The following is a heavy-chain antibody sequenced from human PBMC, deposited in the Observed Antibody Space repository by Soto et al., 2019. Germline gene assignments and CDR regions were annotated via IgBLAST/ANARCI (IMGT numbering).Heavy chain of an antibody. CDR1: GYTFTSYA. D-gene: IGHD5-18*01. CDR2: INAGNGNT. J-gene: IGHJ6*02. CDR3: ARGGIQLWPDYYYYGMDV. V-gene: IGHV1-3*01. Sequence: ASVKVSCKASGYTFTSYAMHWVRQAPGQRLEWMGWINAGNGNTKYSQKIQGRVTITRDTSASTAYIELSSLRSEDTVVFYCARGGIQLWPDYYYYGMDVWGQGTTVTVSS.